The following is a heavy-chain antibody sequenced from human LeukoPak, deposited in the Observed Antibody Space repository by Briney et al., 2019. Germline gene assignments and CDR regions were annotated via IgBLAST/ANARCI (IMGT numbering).Heavy chain of an antibody. J-gene: IGHJ4*02. Sequence: GGSLRLSCAASGFTFSSYSMNWVRQAPGKGLEWVSYISSSSNTIYYADSVKGRFTISRDNAKNSLYLQMNSLRAEDTAVYYCASLRGYSSGWYVGYWGQGTLVTVSS. CDR3: ASLRGYSSGWYVGY. D-gene: IGHD6-19*01. CDR2: ISSSSNTI. CDR1: GFTFSSYS. V-gene: IGHV3-48*04.